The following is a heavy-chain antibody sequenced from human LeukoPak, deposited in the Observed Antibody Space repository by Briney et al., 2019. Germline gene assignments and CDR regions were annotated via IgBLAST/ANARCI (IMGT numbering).Heavy chain of an antibody. CDR1: GFTFSSYA. V-gene: IGHV4-34*01. CDR2: INHSGST. D-gene: IGHD3-3*01. Sequence: GSLRLSCAASGFTFSSYAMHWVRQAPGKGLEWIGEINHSGSTNYNPSLKSRVTISVDTSKNQFSLKLSSVTAADTAVYYCARVGFYDFWSGYYSNFDYWGQGTLVTVSS. CDR3: ARVGFYDFWSGYYSNFDY. J-gene: IGHJ4*02.